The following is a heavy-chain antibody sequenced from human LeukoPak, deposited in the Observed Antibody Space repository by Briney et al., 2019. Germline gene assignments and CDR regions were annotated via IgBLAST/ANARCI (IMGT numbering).Heavy chain of an antibody. V-gene: IGHV4-59*11. Sequence: SETLSLTCTVSGGSISSHYWSWIRQPPGKGLEWIGYIYYSGSTNYNPSLKSRVTISVDTSKNQFSLKLSSATAADTAVYYCARDMYYYDSSGSGDAFDIWGQGTMVTVSS. J-gene: IGHJ3*02. D-gene: IGHD3-22*01. CDR2: IYYSGST. CDR1: GGSISSHY. CDR3: ARDMYYYDSSGSGDAFDI.